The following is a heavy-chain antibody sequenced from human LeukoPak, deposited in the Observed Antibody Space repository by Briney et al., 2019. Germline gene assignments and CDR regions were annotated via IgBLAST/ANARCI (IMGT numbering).Heavy chain of an antibody. CDR3: ARDLRYSSGWSASGMDV. CDR1: GGSFSGYY. D-gene: IGHD6-19*01. V-gene: IGHV4-34*01. Sequence: SETLSLTCAVYGGSFSGYYWSWIRQPPGKGLEWIGSIYHSGSTYYNRSLKSRVTISVDTSKNQFTLKLNSVTVADTAVYYCARDLRYSSGWSASGMDVWGKGTTVTISS. J-gene: IGHJ6*03. CDR2: IYHSGST.